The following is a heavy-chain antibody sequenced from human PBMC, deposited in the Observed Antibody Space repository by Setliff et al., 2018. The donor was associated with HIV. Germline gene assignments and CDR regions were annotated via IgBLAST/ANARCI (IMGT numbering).Heavy chain of an antibody. V-gene: IGHV4-4*07. D-gene: IGHD5-18*01. CDR2: MHTSGNT. J-gene: IGHJ4*02. CDR1: GDSISGYY. Sequence: PSETLSLTCTSSGDSISGYYWSWIRQPAGKGLEWIGRMHTSGNTNYNPSLKSRVTMSVDTSKNQFSLRLSSVTAADTAVYYCARDQKGYSYGYFDSWGQGTLVTAPQ. CDR3: ARDQKGYSYGYFDS.